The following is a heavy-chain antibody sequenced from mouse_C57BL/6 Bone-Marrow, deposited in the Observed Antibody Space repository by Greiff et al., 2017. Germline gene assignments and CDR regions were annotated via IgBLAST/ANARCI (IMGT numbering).Heavy chain of an antibody. CDR3: ARVDYGSSYYAMDY. J-gene: IGHJ4*01. D-gene: IGHD1-1*01. V-gene: IGHV5-16*01. Sequence: EVQLVESEGGLVQPGSSMKLSCTASGFTFSDYYMAWVRQVPEKGLEWVANINYDGSSTYYLDSLKSRFIISRDNAKHILYLQMSSLKSEDTATYYCARVDYGSSYYAMDYWGQGTSVTVSS. CDR2: INYDGSST. CDR1: GFTFSDYY.